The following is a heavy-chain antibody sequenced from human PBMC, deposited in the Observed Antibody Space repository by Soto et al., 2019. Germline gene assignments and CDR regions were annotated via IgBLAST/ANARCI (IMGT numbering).Heavy chain of an antibody. J-gene: IGHJ5*02. CDR1: GGSISGGD. D-gene: IGHD3-22*01. CDR3: ARDFFDSSDYTTNWFDP. Sequence: PSETLSLTCSVSGGSISGGDWTWIRHPPGKGLEWIGYIYLGGSINYNPSLKSRVIISVDTSKNQFSLKLTSVTAADAALYYCARDFFDSSDYTTNWFDPWGQGTLVTVSS. CDR2: IYLGGSI. V-gene: IGHV4-4*08.